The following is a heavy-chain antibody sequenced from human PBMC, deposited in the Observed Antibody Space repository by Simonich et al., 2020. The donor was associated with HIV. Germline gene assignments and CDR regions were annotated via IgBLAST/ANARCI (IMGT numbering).Heavy chain of an antibody. Sequence: QVQLQQWGAGLLKPSETLSLTCAVYGGSFSGYYWSWIRQPPGTGLEWIGEINHSEITNYKSSLNSRATISVDKSKNQFSLKLSSVTAADTAIYYCARRDRELILYFDYWGQGNLVTVSS. J-gene: IGHJ4*02. CDR2: INHSEIT. D-gene: IGHD3-3*01. V-gene: IGHV4-34*01. CDR1: GGSFSGYY. CDR3: ARRDRELILYFDY.